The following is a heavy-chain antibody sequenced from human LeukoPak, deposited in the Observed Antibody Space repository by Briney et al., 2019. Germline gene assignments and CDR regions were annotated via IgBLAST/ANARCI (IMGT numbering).Heavy chain of an antibody. D-gene: IGHD3-22*01. J-gene: IGHJ2*01. CDR3: ARDIYYDSTNWYFDL. CDR1: GGTFSSYA. CDR2: IIPIFGTA. Sequence: EASVKVSCKASGGTFSSYAISWVRQAPGQGLEWMGGIIPIFGTANYAQKFQGRVTITADESTSTAYMELSSLRSEDTAVYYCARDIYYDSTNWYFDLWGRGTLVTVSS. V-gene: IGHV1-69*13.